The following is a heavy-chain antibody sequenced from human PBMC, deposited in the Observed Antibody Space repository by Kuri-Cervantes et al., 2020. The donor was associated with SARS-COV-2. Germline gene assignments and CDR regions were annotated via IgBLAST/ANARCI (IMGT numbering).Heavy chain of an antibody. CDR3: AREGLGFGAFDI. D-gene: IGHD3-16*01. V-gene: IGHV3-30*02. Sequence: GESLKISCAASGFTVSSNYMSWVRQAPGKGLEWVAFIRYDGSNKYYADSVKGRFTISRDNSKNTLYLQMNSLRAEDTAVYYCAREGLGFGAFDIWGQGTMVTVSS. J-gene: IGHJ3*02. CDR2: IRYDGSNK. CDR1: GFTVSSNY.